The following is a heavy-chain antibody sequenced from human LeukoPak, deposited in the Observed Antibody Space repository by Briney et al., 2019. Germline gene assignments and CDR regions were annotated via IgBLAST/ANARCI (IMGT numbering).Heavy chain of an antibody. J-gene: IGHJ4*02. CDR1: GGSFSGYY. Sequence: SETLSLTCAVYGGSFSGYYWSWIRQPPGKGLEWIGEINHSGSTNYNPSLKSRVTISVDTSKNQFSLKLSSVTAADTAVYYCARGGYDFWSGYPLDYWGQGTLVIVSS. V-gene: IGHV4-34*01. CDR3: ARGGYDFWSGYPLDY. D-gene: IGHD3-3*01. CDR2: INHSGST.